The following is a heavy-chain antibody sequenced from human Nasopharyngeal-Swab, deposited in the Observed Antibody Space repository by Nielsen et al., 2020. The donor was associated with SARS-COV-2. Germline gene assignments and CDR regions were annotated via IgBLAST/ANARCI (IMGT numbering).Heavy chain of an antibody. D-gene: IGHD1-26*01. J-gene: IGHJ6*03. CDR1: GFTFDDYA. Sequence: SLKISCAASGFTFDDYAMHWVRQAPGKGLEWVSGISWNSGSIGYADSVKGRFTISRDNAKNSLYLQMNSLRAEDTALYYCTKVGAQDYYYMAVWGKGTTVTVSS. CDR3: TKVGAQDYYYMAV. V-gene: IGHV3-9*01. CDR2: ISWNSGSI.